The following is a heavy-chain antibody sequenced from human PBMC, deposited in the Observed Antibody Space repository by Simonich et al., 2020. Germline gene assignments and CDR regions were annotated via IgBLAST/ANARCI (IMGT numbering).Heavy chain of an antibody. D-gene: IGHD1-1*01. CDR3: ARANERDY. CDR1: GFTFSGYS. Sequence: EVQLVESGGGLVKPGGSLRLSCAASGFTFSGYSMNWVRQAPGKGLEGVSSISSSSRHIYYADSGKGRFTISRDNAKNSLYLQMNSLRAEDTAVYYCARANERDYWGQGTLVTVSS. CDR2: ISSSSRHI. J-gene: IGHJ4*02. V-gene: IGHV3-21*01.